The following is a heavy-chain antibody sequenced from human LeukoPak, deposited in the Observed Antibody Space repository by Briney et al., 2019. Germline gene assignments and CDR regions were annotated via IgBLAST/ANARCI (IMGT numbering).Heavy chain of an antibody. V-gene: IGHV3-20*04. D-gene: IGHD3-10*01. J-gene: IGHJ3*02. CDR2: INWNGGST. CDR1: RFTFSSYA. CDR3: ARGQNYYGSGSQTFDI. Sequence: PGGSLRLSCAASRFTFSSYAMSWVRQAPGKGLEWVSGINWNGGSTGYADSVKGRFTISRDNAKNSLYLQVSSLRAEDTAWYYCARGQNYYGSGSQTFDIWGQGTMVTVSS.